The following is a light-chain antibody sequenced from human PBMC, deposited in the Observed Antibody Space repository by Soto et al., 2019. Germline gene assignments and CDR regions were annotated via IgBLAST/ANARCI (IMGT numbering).Light chain of an antibody. CDR1: SSNIGNNY. V-gene: IGLV1-51*01. Sequence: QSVLTQPPSVSATPGQKVTISCSGGSSNIGNNYVSWYQQLPGTAPKLLIYDDNKRPSAIPARFSGSKSGTSATLGITGLQTGDEADYYCGTWDNTLSAGVFGTGTKVTVL. CDR3: GTWDNTLSAGV. J-gene: IGLJ1*01. CDR2: DDN.